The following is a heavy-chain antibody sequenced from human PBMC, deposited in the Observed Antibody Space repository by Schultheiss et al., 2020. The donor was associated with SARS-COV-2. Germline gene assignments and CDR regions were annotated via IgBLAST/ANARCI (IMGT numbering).Heavy chain of an antibody. CDR3: ARSGMYTAVAVDFDY. V-gene: IGHV1-18*01. Sequence: ASVKVSCKASGYTFTSYGISWVRQAPGQGLEWMGWISAYNGNTNYAQKLQGRVTMTTDTSTSTAYMELRSLRSDDTAVYYCARSGMYTAVAVDFDYWGQGTLVTVSS. D-gene: IGHD6-19*01. CDR1: GYTFTSYG. CDR2: ISAYNGNT. J-gene: IGHJ4*02.